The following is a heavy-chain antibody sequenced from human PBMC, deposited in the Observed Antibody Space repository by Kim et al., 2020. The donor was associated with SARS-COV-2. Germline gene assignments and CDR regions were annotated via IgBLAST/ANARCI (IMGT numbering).Heavy chain of an antibody. CDR1: GFTFSNAW. CDR2: IKSKTDGGTT. V-gene: IGHV3-15*01. CDR3: TTALGWDSSGYYYYFGSTNQNDAFDI. D-gene: IGHD3-22*01. J-gene: IGHJ3*02. Sequence: GGSLRLSCAASGFTFSNAWMSWVRQAPGKGLEWVGRIKSKTDGGTTDYAAPVKGRFTISRDDSKNTLYLQMNSLKTEDTAVYYCTTALGWDSSGYYYYFGSTNQNDAFDIWGQGTMVTVSS.